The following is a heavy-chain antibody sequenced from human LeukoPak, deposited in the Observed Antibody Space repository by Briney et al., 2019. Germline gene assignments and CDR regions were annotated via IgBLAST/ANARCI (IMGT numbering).Heavy chain of an antibody. Sequence: GGSLRLSCAASEFTISDHYMDWVRQAPGKGLEWIGRTSNKADSYTTYYAASVRGRFSISRDDSKNLLYLQMNSLKAEDTAVYYCTRHYFSDRGQGTLVTVSS. CDR3: TRHYFSD. CDR1: EFTISDHY. V-gene: IGHV3-72*01. J-gene: IGHJ4*02. D-gene: IGHD2-15*01. CDR2: TSNKADSYTT.